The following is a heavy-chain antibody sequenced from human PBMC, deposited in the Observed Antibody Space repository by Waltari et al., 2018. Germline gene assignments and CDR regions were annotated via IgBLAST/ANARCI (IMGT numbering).Heavy chain of an antibody. D-gene: IGHD1-26*01. CDR3: SRHDTAGATNYYKYYMDV. Sequence: EMQLVESGGGLVQPGGSLKLSCAASGFTFSDSAMHWVRQASGKGLEWVGSIRGKTNSYATAYDASVTGRLTISRDDSKNTAYLQMSSLKPEDTAVYYCSRHDTAGATNYYKYYMDVWGKGTTVTVSS. J-gene: IGHJ6*03. CDR1: GFTFSDSA. V-gene: IGHV3-73*02. CDR2: IRGKTNSYAT.